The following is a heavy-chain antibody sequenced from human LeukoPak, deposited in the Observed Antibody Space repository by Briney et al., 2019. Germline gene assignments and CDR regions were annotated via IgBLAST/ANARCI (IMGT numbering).Heavy chain of an antibody. CDR1: GGSLSTNY. V-gene: IGHV4-4*07. D-gene: IGHD6-25*01. Sequence: SETLSLTCSASGGSLSTNYWSWIRQPARKGLEWIGRIYISGSTNYNASLKRRVTMSVDTAKNQFSLKLRSVTAADTAVYYCARDDGLSDWFDPWGQGILVTVSS. J-gene: IGHJ5*02. CDR3: ARDDGLSDWFDP. CDR2: IYISGST.